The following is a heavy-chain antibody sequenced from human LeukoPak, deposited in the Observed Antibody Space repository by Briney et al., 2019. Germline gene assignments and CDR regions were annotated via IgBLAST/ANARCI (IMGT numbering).Heavy chain of an antibody. CDR3: ARIRTTMVRRESSLNYFDY. V-gene: IGHV3-11*01. CDR2: ISSSGYTI. D-gene: IGHD3-10*01. CDR1: GFTFSSYA. J-gene: IGHJ4*02. Sequence: GGSLRLSCAASGFTFSSYAMSWIRQAPGKGLEWVSYISSSGYTIYYADSVKGRFTISRDNAKNSLYLQMNSLRAEDTAVYYCARIRTTMVRRESSLNYFDYWGQGTLVTVSS.